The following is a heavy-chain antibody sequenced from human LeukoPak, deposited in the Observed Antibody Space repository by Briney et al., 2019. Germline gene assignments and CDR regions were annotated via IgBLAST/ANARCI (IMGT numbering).Heavy chain of an antibody. Sequence: QSGGSLRLSCAASGFTVSSNYMSWVRQAPGKGLECVSVIYSDGSTYYADSVKGRFIISRDISKNTLYLQMNSLRAEDTAVYYCAKGGSSTMVRGVIGYMDVWGKGTTVTISS. D-gene: IGHD3-10*01. CDR2: IYSDGST. J-gene: IGHJ6*03. V-gene: IGHV3-66*01. CDR1: GFTVSSNY. CDR3: AKGGSSTMVRGVIGYMDV.